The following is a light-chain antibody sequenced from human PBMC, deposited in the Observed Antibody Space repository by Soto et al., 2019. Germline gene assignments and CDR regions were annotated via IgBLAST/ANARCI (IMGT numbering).Light chain of an antibody. Sequence: EIVLTQSPGSLSLSPGERATLSCSASQTLDTTYLAWYQQKPGQSPRLLIYSAYSRATGIPDRFSGSGSGTAFTLTISRLEPEDCAVYYCQQYDNSPLFTFGPGTKVDLK. CDR3: QQYDNSPLFT. V-gene: IGKV3-20*01. CDR1: QTLDTTY. J-gene: IGKJ3*01. CDR2: SAY.